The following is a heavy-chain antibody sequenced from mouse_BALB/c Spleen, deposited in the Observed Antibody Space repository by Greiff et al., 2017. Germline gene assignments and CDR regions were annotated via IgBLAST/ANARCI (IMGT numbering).Heavy chain of an antibody. J-gene: IGHJ2*01. CDR2: ISSGGSYT. CDR3: ARQRDGYSFDY. V-gene: IGHV5-9-3*01. D-gene: IGHD2-3*01. CDR1: GFTFSSYA. Sequence: EVKLMESGGGLVKPGGSLKLSCAASGFTFSSYAMSWVRQTPEKRLEWVATISSGGSYTYYPDSVKGRFTISRDNAKNTLYLQMSSLRSEDTAMYYCARQRDGYSFDYWGQGTTLTVSS.